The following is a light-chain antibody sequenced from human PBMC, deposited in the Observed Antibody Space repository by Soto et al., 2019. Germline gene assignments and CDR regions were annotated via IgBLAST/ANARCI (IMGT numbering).Light chain of an antibody. Sequence: IPLTQSPSSLSASVGDRVTITCRASQGIRNPLAWYQQKPGKGPKLLIYLASTLQSGVPSRFSGSGSGTDFTLTISRLQPEDFATYYCQQVDSYPITFGQGTRLEIK. J-gene: IGKJ5*01. CDR1: QGIRNP. CDR3: QQVDSYPIT. CDR2: LAS. V-gene: IGKV1-9*01.